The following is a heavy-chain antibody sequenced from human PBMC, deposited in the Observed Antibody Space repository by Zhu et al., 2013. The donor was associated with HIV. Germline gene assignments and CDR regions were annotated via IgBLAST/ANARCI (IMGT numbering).Heavy chain of an antibody. J-gene: IGHJ4*02. CDR3: AGPLNDFWSGLGY. CDR1: GYTFTDYY. Sequence: QVQLVQSGAEVKKPGASVKVSCKASGYTFTDYYIHWVRQAPGQGLEWMGWISPNSGGTTFAQKFQGRVTMTRDTSISSAYMELSRLRSDDTAVYYCAGPLNDFWSGLGYWGQGTLVTVSS. D-gene: IGHD3-3*01. CDR2: ISPNSGGT. V-gene: IGHV1-2*02.